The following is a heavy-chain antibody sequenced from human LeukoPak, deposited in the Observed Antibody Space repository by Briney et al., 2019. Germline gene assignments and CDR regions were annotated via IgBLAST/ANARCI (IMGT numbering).Heavy chain of an antibody. V-gene: IGHV3-23*01. Sequence: GGSLRLSCAASGFTFSTYSMNWVRQAPGKGLEWVSLMSGSGGHTYYADSVKGRFTISRDDSKNTLYLQMNSLRAEDTAVFYCAKESRHCGSDCFSVLDYWGQGTLVTVSS. CDR3: AKESRHCGSDCFSVLDY. CDR1: GFTFSTYS. J-gene: IGHJ4*02. CDR2: MSGSGGHT. D-gene: IGHD2-21*02.